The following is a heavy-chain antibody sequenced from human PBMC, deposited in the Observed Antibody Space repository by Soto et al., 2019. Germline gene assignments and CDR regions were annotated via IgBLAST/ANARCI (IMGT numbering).Heavy chain of an antibody. J-gene: IGHJ4*02. CDR3: ARDSGSGWVYYLDY. Sequence: PSETLSLTCTVSGGSISSYYWSWIRQPAGKGLEWIGRIYTSGSTNYNPSLKSRVTMSVDTSKNQFSLKLSSVTAADTAVYYCARDSGSGWVYYLDYWGQGTLVTVSS. V-gene: IGHV4-4*07. D-gene: IGHD6-19*01. CDR1: GGSISSYY. CDR2: IYTSGST.